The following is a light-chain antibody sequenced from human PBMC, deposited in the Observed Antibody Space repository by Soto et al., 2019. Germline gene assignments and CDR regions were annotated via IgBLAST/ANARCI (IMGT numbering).Light chain of an antibody. J-gene: IGKJ3*01. Sequence: EIVLTQSPATLSLSPGERATLSCRASQSVSSYLAWYQQKPGQAPRLLIYDASNRATGIPARFSGSGSGTGFTLTISSLESEELAFYYCQHRSNWPPGFTFGPGTKVAIK. V-gene: IGKV3-11*01. CDR2: DAS. CDR1: QSVSSY. CDR3: QHRSNWPPGFT.